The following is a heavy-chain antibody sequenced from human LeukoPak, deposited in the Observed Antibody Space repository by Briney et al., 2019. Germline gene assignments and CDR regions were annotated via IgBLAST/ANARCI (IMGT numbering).Heavy chain of an antibody. Sequence: ASVKVSRKASGYTFTGYYMHWVRQAPGQGLEWMGWINPNSGGTNYAQKFQGRVTMTRDTSISTAYMELSRLRSDDTAVYYCARGYSSGRDSDMDVWGQGTTVTVSS. D-gene: IGHD6-19*01. CDR3: ARGYSSGRDSDMDV. CDR2: INPNSGGT. CDR1: GYTFTGYY. V-gene: IGHV1-2*02. J-gene: IGHJ6*02.